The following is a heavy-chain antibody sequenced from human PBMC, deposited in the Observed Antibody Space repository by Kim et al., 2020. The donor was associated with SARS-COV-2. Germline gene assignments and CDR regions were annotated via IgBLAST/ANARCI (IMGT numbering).Heavy chain of an antibody. CDR3: ASYMTTVTIEYFQL. CDR1: GGSISSSNYY. CDR2: IYYSGSS. D-gene: IGHD4-17*01. Sequence: SETLSLTCTVSGGSISSSNYYWGWIRQPPGKGLEWIGSIYYSGSSYYNPSLKSRVTISVDTSKNQFSLKLSSVTAADTAVYYCASYMTTVTIEYFQLWGQGTLVTVSS. J-gene: IGHJ1*01. V-gene: IGHV4-39*01.